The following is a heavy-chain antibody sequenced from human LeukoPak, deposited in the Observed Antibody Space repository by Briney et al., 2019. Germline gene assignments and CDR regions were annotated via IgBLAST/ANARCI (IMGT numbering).Heavy chain of an antibody. CDR3: ARAYSGSYYYY. Sequence: GASVKVSCKASGYTFTSYGISWLRQAPGQALEWMGWISAYNGNTDYAQKFQGRVTMTTDTSTSTAYMEVRSLRSDDTAVYYWARAYSGSYYYYWGQGTLVTVSS. V-gene: IGHV1-18*01. J-gene: IGHJ4*02. D-gene: IGHD1-26*01. CDR1: GYTFTSYG. CDR2: ISAYNGNT.